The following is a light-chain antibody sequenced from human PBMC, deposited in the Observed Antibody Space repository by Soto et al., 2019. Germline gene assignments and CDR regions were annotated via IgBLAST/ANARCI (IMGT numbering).Light chain of an antibody. CDR2: DTS. CDR3: QHYVTWPLT. Sequence: MTQSPSTLSASVGDTVTITCRASQSIGDTLAWYQQKPGQTPRLLIYDTSIRATGVPARFSGSRSGAEFTLTISSLQSEDFAVYYCQHYVTWPLTFGGGTKVESK. V-gene: IGKV3-15*01. J-gene: IGKJ4*01. CDR1: QSIGDT.